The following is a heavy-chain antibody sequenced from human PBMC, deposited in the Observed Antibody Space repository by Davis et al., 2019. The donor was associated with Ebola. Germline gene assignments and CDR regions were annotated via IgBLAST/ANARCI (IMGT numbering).Heavy chain of an antibody. D-gene: IGHD1-7*01. J-gene: IGHJ6*02. CDR2: ISYDGSNK. V-gene: IGHV3-30*18. CDR1: GFTFSSYG. Sequence: GESLKISCAASGFTFSSYGMHWVRQAPGKVLEWVAVISYDGSNKYYADSVKGRFTISRDNSKNTLYLQMNSLRAEDTAVYYCAKDRGVWNWNYVPGSGYGMDVWGQGTTVTVSS. CDR3: AKDRGVWNWNYVPGSGYGMDV.